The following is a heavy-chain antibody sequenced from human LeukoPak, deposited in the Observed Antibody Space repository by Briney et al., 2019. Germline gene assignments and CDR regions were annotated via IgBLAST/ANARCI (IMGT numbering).Heavy chain of an antibody. CDR3: ARLPIYDSSGYYPLVIDY. CDR2: INPNSGGT. V-gene: IGHV1-2*02. CDR1: GYTFTGYY. Sequence: ASVKVSCKASGYTFTGYYMHWVRQAPGQGLEWMGWINPNSGGTNYAQKFQSRVTMTRDTSISTAYMELSRLRSDDTAVYYCARLPIYDSSGYYPLVIDYWGQGTLVTVSS. J-gene: IGHJ4*02. D-gene: IGHD3-22*01.